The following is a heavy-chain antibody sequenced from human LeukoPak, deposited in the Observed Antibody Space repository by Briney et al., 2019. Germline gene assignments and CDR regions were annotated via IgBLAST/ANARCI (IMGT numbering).Heavy chain of an antibody. V-gene: IGHV4-4*09. J-gene: IGHJ2*01. CDR1: GSINGYY. CDR2: IYTSGST. D-gene: IGHD1-7*01. CDR3: ARSSYWNYSFDL. Sequence: SETLSLTCTVSGSINGYYWSWIRPPPGKGLEWIGYIYTSGSTNYNPSLESRVTISVDTSKNQFSLDLSSVTAADTAVYYCARSSYWNYSFDLWGRGTLVTVSS.